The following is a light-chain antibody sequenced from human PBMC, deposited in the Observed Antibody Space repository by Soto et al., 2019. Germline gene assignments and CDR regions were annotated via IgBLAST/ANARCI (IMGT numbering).Light chain of an antibody. CDR1: QSISSY. CDR3: QQSYSTPWT. Sequence: DIQMTQSPSSLSSSVGDIVTITCRASQSISSYLNWYQQKPGKAPKLLIYAASSLQSGVPSRFSGSGSGTDFTLTISSLQPEDFATYYCQQSYSTPWTFGQGTKVDI. J-gene: IGKJ1*01. CDR2: AAS. V-gene: IGKV1-39*01.